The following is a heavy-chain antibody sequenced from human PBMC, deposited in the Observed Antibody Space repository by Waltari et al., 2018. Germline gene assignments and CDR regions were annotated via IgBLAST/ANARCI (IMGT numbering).Heavy chain of an antibody. V-gene: IGHV4-39*01. J-gene: IGHJ4*02. D-gene: IGHD2-15*01. CDR1: GGSIDSSHNY. CDR2: RDYSGST. Sequence: QVQLQESGPGLVKPSETLSLTCTVSGGSIDSSHNYWGWIRQPPGKGLEWIGSRDYSGSTYYNPSLKSRVTISVDTSKNQFSLNLSSVTAADTAVYYCVQLPGYWGQGTLVTVSS. CDR3: VQLPGY.